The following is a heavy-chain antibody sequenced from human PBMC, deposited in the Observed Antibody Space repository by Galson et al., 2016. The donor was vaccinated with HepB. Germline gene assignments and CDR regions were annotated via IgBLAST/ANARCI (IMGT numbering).Heavy chain of an antibody. CDR1: GGSFSGYY. Sequence: SETLSLTCAVYGGSFSGYYWNWIRQSPGKGLEWIGDINHGGSTTYNPSLESRVTISLDTSKNQFSLRLTSVTAADTAVYYCARASERGGDYPPGYWGQGTLVTVSS. D-gene: IGHD4-17*01. CDR2: INHGGST. CDR3: ARASERGGDYPPGY. V-gene: IGHV4-34*01. J-gene: IGHJ4*02.